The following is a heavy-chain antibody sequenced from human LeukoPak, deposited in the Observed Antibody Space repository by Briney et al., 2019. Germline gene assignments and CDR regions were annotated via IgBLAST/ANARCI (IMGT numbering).Heavy chain of an antibody. CDR1: GFTFSSYG. CDR3: AKDRGNYYDSSGYAGYFDY. D-gene: IGHD3-22*01. Sequence: TGGSLRLSCAASGFTFSSYGMHWVRQAQGRGLEWVAFIRYDGSNKYYGDSVKGRFTISRDNSKNTLYLQMNSQRAEDTAVYYCAKDRGNYYDSSGYAGYFDYWGQGTLVTVSS. V-gene: IGHV3-30*02. CDR2: IRYDGSNK. J-gene: IGHJ4*02.